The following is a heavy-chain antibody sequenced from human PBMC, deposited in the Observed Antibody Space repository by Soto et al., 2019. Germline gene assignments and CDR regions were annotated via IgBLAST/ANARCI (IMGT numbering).Heavy chain of an antibody. J-gene: IGHJ3*02. V-gene: IGHV1-18*01. CDR3: ARGYYDSSGYYYGAFDI. CDR1: GYTFTSYG. Sequence: ASVKVSCKASGYTFTSYGISWVRQAPGQGLEWMGRISAYNGNTNYAQKLQGRVTMTTDTSTSTAYMELRSLRSDDTAVYYCARGYYDSSGYYYGAFDIWGQGTMVTVSS. CDR2: ISAYNGNT. D-gene: IGHD3-22*01.